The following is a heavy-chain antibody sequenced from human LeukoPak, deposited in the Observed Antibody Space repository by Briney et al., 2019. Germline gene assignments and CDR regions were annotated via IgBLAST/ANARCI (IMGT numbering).Heavy chain of an antibody. V-gene: IGHV3-9*01. Sequence: GGSLRLSCAASGFTFDDYAMHWVRQAPGEGLEWGSGISWNSGSIGYADSVKGRFTISRDNSKNTLYLQMNSLRAEDTAVYYCAGSSWYAGGNWFDPWGQGTLVTVSS. CDR2: ISWNSGSI. CDR1: GFTFDDYA. D-gene: IGHD6-13*01. CDR3: AGSSWYAGGNWFDP. J-gene: IGHJ5*02.